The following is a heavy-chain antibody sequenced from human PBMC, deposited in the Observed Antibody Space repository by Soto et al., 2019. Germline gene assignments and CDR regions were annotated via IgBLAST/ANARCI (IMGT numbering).Heavy chain of an antibody. V-gene: IGHV1-69*06. CDR2: IIPFLGKI. CDR3: ARETAHRGASGRPLLPENFDS. J-gene: IGHJ4*02. Sequence: QVQLVQSGAEMKMPGSSVTVSCKTSGSIFITYGISWVRQAPGQGLEWMGGIIPFLGKINHAQIFQDRVTITADKATSTVYLELTDLISNDTAVYYGARETAHRGASGRPLLPENFDSWGQGTLVTVAS. CDR1: GSIFITYG. D-gene: IGHD3-10*01.